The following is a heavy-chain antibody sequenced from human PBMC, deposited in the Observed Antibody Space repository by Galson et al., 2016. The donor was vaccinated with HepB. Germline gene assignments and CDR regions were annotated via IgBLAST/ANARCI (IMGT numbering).Heavy chain of an antibody. D-gene: IGHD2-2*01. CDR1: GGPFTNYA. CDR2: IIPFFLTP. Sequence: SVKVSCRAVGGPFTNYAVNWVRQAPGQGLEWMGGIIPFFLTPSYSHKFQDRVTISADQSTSTVFMELRRLTSEDTAVYFCARESTEYISTGVKFDFWGQGTRVAVSS. V-gene: IGHV1-69*13. J-gene: IGHJ4*02. CDR3: ARESTEYISTGVKFDF.